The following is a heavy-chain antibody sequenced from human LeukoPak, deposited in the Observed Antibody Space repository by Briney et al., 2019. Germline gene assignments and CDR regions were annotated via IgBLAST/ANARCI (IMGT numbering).Heavy chain of an antibody. D-gene: IGHD2-15*01. J-gene: IGHJ6*03. CDR2: ISSTGGTT. CDR1: GFTFSNYN. V-gene: IGHV3-23*01. CDR3: AKNGDRGAYCTGGTCYPYFYYYMDV. Sequence: GGSLRLSCAASGFTFSNYNMNWVRQAPGKGLEWVSSISSTGGTTYYADSVKGRFTISRDNSKNTLYLQMNSLRAEDTAIYYCAKNGDRGAYCTGGTCYPYFYYYMDVWGKGTTVTI.